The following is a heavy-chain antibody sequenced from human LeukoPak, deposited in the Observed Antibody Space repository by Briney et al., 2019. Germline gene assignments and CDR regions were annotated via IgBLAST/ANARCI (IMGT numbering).Heavy chain of an antibody. Sequence: ASVKVSCKTSGYTFTGHYMHWVRQAPGQGLEWMGIINPSGGSTSYAQKFQGRVTMTRDMSTSTVYMELSSLRSEDTAVYYCARDHKPLEATIPDYWGQGTLVTVSS. D-gene: IGHD5-12*01. CDR1: GYTFTGHY. V-gene: IGHV1-46*01. CDR2: INPSGGST. CDR3: ARDHKPLEATIPDY. J-gene: IGHJ4*02.